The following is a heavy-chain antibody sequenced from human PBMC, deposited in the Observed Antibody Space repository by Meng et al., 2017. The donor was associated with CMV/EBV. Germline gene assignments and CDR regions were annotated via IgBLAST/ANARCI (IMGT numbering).Heavy chain of an antibody. D-gene: IGHD1-26*01. CDR1: GFTFSNYW. CDR3: ARAAPSGSYDF. CDR2: INRDGSIT. Sequence: SCAASGFTFSNYWMHWVRQAPGEGLVWVSRINRDGSITDYADSVKGQFTISRDNAKNTLSLQVNSLRAEDTAVYYCARAAPSGSYDFWGQGTLVTVSS. V-gene: IGHV3-74*01. J-gene: IGHJ4*02.